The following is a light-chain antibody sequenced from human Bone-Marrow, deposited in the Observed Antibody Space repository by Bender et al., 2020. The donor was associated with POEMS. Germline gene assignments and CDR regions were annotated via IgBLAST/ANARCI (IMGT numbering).Light chain of an antibody. CDR3: SSYTTSTTWV. Sequence: QSVLTQPPSVSGAPGQRVTISCTLSSGHSSYAIAWHQQQAEKGPRYLVNINSDGSHNKADGMPDRFSGSSSGTERYVTISSLQSEDEADYYCSSYTTSTTWVFGGGTKLTVL. CDR2: INSDGSH. V-gene: IGLV4-69*01. CDR1: SGHSSYA. J-gene: IGLJ3*02.